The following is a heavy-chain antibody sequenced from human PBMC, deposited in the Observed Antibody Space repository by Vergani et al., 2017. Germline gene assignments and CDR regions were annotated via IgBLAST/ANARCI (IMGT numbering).Heavy chain of an antibody. D-gene: IGHD3-22*01. Sequence: QVQLQQWGAGLLKPSETLSLTCAVYGGSFSGYYWSWIRQPPGKGLEWIGEINHSASTNYNPSLKSRVTISVDTSKNQFSLKLSSVTAADTAVYYCARGVTMIVVVIPHSWFDPWGQGTLVTVSS. CDR2: INHSAST. J-gene: IGHJ5*02. V-gene: IGHV4-34*01. CDR3: ARGVTMIVVVIPHSWFDP. CDR1: GGSFSGYY.